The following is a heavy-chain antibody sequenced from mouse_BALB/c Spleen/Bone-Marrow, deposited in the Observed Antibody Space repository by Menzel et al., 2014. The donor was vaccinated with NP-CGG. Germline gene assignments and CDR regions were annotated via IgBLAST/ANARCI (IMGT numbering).Heavy chain of an antibody. CDR1: GFNIKDTY. J-gene: IGHJ3*01. CDR2: IDPANGNT. CDR3: AREGIHYPFAY. Sequence: VQLQQPGAELVKPGASVKLSCTASGFNIKDTYMHWVKQRPEQGLEWIGRIDPANGNTKYDPKFQGKATLTVDKSSSTAYMQLKSLTSEDSAVYYCAREGIHYPFAYWGQGTLVTVSA. D-gene: IGHD1-2*01. V-gene: IGHV14-3*02.